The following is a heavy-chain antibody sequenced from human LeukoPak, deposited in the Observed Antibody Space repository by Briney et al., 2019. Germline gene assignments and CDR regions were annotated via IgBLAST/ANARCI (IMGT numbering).Heavy chain of an antibody. D-gene: IGHD3-9*01. CDR3: AREYYDILTGLYYFDY. CDR2: MNPNSGNT. Sequence: ASVKVSCKASGYTLTSYDINWVRQAAGQGLEWMGWMNPNSGNTVYAQKFQDRVTITRNNSISTAYMELNSLRSEDTAVYYCAREYYDILTGLYYFDYWGQGTLVTVSS. CDR1: GYTLTSYD. J-gene: IGHJ4*02. V-gene: IGHV1-8*03.